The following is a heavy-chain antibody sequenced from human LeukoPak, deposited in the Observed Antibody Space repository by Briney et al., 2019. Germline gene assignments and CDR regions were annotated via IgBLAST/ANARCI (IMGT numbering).Heavy chain of an antibody. CDR2: IYPGDSDT. Sequence: GEALQISRKGSGYSFTKYWIGWVRQMPGKGVEGMGIIYPGDSDTRYSPSFQSQVTISTDKSIGTAYLQWSSLKASDPAMYYCARRDLRGTGVDYWGQGTMVTVSS. D-gene: IGHD7-27*01. CDR3: ARRDLRGTGVDY. J-gene: IGHJ4*02. CDR1: GYSFTKYW. V-gene: IGHV5-51*01.